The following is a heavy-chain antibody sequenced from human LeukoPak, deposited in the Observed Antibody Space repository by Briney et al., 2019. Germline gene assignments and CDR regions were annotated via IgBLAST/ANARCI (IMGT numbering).Heavy chain of an antibody. Sequence: GGSLRLSCAASGFTFSNYWMHWVRQAPGKGLVWVSRINSDGSSTSYADSVKGRFTISRDNAKNTLYLQMNSLRAEDTAVYYCAREGYYGSGYYFDYWGQGTLVTVSS. CDR2: INSDGSST. CDR3: AREGYYGSGYYFDY. V-gene: IGHV3-74*01. D-gene: IGHD3-10*01. J-gene: IGHJ4*02. CDR1: GFTFSNYW.